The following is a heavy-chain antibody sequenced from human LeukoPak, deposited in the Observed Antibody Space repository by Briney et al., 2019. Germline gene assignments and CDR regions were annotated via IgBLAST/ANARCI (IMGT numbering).Heavy chain of an antibody. CDR2: INQDASEI. CDR1: GFTFSTYW. CDR3: ATERDNSDWQKRFDS. Sequence: HPGGSLRLSCAASGFTFSTYWMNWYRQAPGKGLEWVGNINQDASEINYLDSVRGRFTISRDNDKNSLHLQMNSLRAEDTAVYYCATERDNSDWQKRFDSWGQGTLVTVSS. J-gene: IGHJ4*02. V-gene: IGHV3-7*01. D-gene: IGHD2-21*02.